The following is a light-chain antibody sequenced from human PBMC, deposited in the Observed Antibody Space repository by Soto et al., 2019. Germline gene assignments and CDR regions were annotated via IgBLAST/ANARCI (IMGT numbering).Light chain of an antibody. Sequence: QSVLTQPASVSGSPGQSVTISCTGTSSDVGAYKYVSWYQQHPGKAPKLMIYEVSNRPSGVSNRFSGSKSGNTASLTISGLXADDEADYYCNSYAGTITRFVFGTGTKVTVL. CDR1: SSDVGAYKY. J-gene: IGLJ1*01. CDR2: EVS. CDR3: NSYAGTITRFV. V-gene: IGLV2-14*01.